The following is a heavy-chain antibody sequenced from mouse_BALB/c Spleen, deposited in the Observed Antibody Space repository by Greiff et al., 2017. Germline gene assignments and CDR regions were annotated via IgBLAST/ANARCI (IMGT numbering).Heavy chain of an antibody. CDR2: ISSGGSYT. CDR3: ARQSDYYY. D-gene: IGHD2-4*01. V-gene: IGHV5-6*01. Sequence: EVMLVESGGDLVKPGGSLKLSCAASGFTFSSYGMSWVRQTPDKRLEWVATISSGGSYTYYPDSVKGRFTISRDNAKNTLYLQMSSQKSEDTAMYYCARQSDYYYWGQGTTLTVSS. CDR1: GFTFSSYG. J-gene: IGHJ2*01.